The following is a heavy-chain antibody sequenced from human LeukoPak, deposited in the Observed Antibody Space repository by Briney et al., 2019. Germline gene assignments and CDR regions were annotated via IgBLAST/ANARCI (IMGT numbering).Heavy chain of an antibody. D-gene: IGHD3-3*01. J-gene: IGHJ4*02. CDR3: ARDKRGYDFWSGYYPHFDY. CDR2: ISSSSSYI. Sequence: TGGSLRLSCAASGFTFSSYSMNWVRQAPGKGLEWVSSISSSSSYIYYADSVKGRLTISRGNAKNSLYLQMNSLRAEDTAVYYCARDKRGYDFWSGYYPHFDYWGQGTLVTVSS. V-gene: IGHV3-21*01. CDR1: GFTFSSYS.